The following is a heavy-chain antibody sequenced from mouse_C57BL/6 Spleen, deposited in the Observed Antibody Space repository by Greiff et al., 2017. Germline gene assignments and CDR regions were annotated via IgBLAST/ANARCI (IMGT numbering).Heavy chain of an antibody. J-gene: IGHJ3*01. CDR1: GYTFTSYW. Sequence: QVQLQQPGAELVRPGSSVKLSCKASGYTFTSYWMDWVKQRPGQGLEWIGNIYPSDSETHYNQKFKDKATLTVDKSSSTAYIQLISLTSKDSAVYDSARSIYNDYDGWFAYWGQGTLVTVSA. CDR2: IYPSDSET. V-gene: IGHV1-61*01. CDR3: ARSIYNDYDGWFAY. D-gene: IGHD2-4*01.